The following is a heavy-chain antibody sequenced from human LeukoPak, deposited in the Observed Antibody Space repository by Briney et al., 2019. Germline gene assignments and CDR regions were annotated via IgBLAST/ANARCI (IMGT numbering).Heavy chain of an antibody. CDR3: ARGIVGPTPYFDC. J-gene: IGHJ4*02. CDR2: IWYDGSNK. D-gene: IGHD1-26*01. Sequence: GGSLRLSCAASGFTFSSYGMHWVRQAPGKGLEWVAVIWYDGSNKYYADSVKGRFTISRDNSKNTLYLQMNSLRAEDTAVYYCARGIVGPTPYFDCWGQGALVTVSS. V-gene: IGHV3-33*01. CDR1: GFTFSSYG.